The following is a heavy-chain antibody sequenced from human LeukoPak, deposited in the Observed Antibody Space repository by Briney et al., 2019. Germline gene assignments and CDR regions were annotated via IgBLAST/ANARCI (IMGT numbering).Heavy chain of an antibody. D-gene: IGHD3-22*01. CDR1: GFTFSSSA. CDR3: ASCYYDSSGYYYFDY. CDR2: IKPSSGAT. V-gene: IGHV1-2*02. Sequence: GTSVKVSCKASGFTFSSSAVHWVRQAPGQGLEWMGWIKPSSGATNYAQKFRGRVTMTRDTSNRTSYMELSRLRSDDTALYYCASCYYDSSGYYYFDYWGQGTLVTVSS. J-gene: IGHJ4*02.